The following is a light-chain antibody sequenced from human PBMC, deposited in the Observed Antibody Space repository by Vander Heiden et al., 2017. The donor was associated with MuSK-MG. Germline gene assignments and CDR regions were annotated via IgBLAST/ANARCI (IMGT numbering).Light chain of an antibody. Sequence: DIQMTQSPSSLSASVGDRVTITCRASQGISNYLAWYQQKPWKVPKLLIYAASTLQSGVPSRFSGSGSGTDFTLTISSLQPEDVATYYCQKYNSAPPLTFGGGTKVEIK. CDR1: QGISNY. CDR2: AAS. J-gene: IGKJ4*01. CDR3: QKYNSAPPLT. V-gene: IGKV1-27*01.